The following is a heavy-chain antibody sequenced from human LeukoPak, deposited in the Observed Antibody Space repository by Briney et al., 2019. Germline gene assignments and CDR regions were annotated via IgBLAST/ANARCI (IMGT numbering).Heavy chain of an antibody. CDR1: RGSVSSSTYY. D-gene: IGHD2-8*01. J-gene: IGHJ4*02. Sequence: SETLSLTCAVSRGSVSSSTYYWSWVRQPPGRGLEWIASIYYTGSTYYNPSLKSRVTISLDMSKNEFFLTMTSVTAADTAVYFCTAEKNGSPHYWGQGTQVTVSS. CDR3: TAEKNGSPHY. V-gene: IGHV4-39*07. CDR2: IYYTGST.